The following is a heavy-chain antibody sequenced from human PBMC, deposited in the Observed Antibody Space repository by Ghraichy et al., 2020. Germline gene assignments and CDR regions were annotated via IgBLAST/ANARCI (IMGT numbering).Heavy chain of an antibody. Sequence: ETLSLTCTVSGGSISSYYWSWIRQPPGKGLEWIGYIYYSGSTNYNPSLKSRVTISVDTSKNQFSLKLSSVTAADTAVYYCARVRITYYYGMDVWGQGTTVTVSS. J-gene: IGHJ6*02. V-gene: IGHV4-59*01. D-gene: IGHD3-16*01. CDR3: ARVRITYYYGMDV. CDR1: GGSISSYY. CDR2: IYYSGST.